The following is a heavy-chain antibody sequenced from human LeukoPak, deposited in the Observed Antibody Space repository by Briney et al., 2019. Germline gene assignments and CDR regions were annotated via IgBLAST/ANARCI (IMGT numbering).Heavy chain of an antibody. CDR1: GFTFSRYA. CDR3: ANLPLNSGVDY. Sequence: GGSLRLSCAASGFTFSRYAFHWVRQAPGKGLEWVAVISNDGNNKYHADSVKGRFTISRDNSRNTLYVQMSSLRAEDTAMYYCANLPLNSGVDYWGQGTLVTVSS. J-gene: IGHJ4*02. D-gene: IGHD1-26*01. V-gene: IGHV3-30*14. CDR2: ISNDGNNK.